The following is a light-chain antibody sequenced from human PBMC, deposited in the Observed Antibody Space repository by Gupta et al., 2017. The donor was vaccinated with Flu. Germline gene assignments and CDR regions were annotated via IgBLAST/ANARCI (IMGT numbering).Light chain of an antibody. CDR1: SSDVGSSNY. CDR3: SAYAGSNNVYV. V-gene: IGLV2-8*01. J-gene: IGLJ1*01. Sequence: QSALTQPAAASRSPRHPVSISCSGTSSDVGSSNYVSWYQQHPGKGPKLMIYEVSKRPSGVPDRFSGSKSGNTASLTVSGLQAEDEADYYCSAYAGSNNVYVFGTGTKVTVL. CDR2: EVS.